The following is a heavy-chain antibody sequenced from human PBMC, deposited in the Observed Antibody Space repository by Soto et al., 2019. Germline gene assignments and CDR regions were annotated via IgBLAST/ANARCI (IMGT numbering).Heavy chain of an antibody. J-gene: IGHJ4*02. CDR1: GFTVSTNF. V-gene: IGHV3-66*01. CDR3: ARGSMIALLSN. Sequence: PGGSLRLSCAASGFTVSTNFMSWVRQAPGKGLEWVSVIYSGGSTYYADSVKGRFTISRDNFKNTLYLQMNSLRAEDTAVYYCARGSMIALLSNWGQGILVTVSS. CDR2: IYSGGST. D-gene: IGHD3-22*01.